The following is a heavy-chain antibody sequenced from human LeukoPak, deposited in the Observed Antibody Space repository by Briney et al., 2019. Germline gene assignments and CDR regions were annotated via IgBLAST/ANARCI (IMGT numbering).Heavy chain of an antibody. D-gene: IGHD5-24*01. CDR1: GFTFSAYA. CDR2: VSSNGGST. J-gene: IGHJ5*02. Sequence: PGGSLRLSCSASGFTFSAYAIHWVRQAPGKGLEYVSAVSSNGGSTYYADSVKGRFTISRDNSKNTLYLQMSSLRTEDTALYYCARSRRDGAFNWFDPWGQGTLVTVSS. V-gene: IGHV3-64D*06. CDR3: ARSRRDGAFNWFDP.